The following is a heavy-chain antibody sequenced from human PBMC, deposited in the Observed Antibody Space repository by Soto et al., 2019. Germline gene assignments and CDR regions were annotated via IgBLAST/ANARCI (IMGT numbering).Heavy chain of an antibody. D-gene: IGHD3-22*01. CDR3: ARDSGAYYYDSSGYYTADY. Sequence: QGLEWMGGIIPIFGTADYAQKFQGRVTITADESTSTAYMELSSLRSEDTAVYYCARDSGAYYYDSSGYYTADYWGQGTLVTVSS. CDR2: IIPIFGTA. V-gene: IGHV1-69*01. J-gene: IGHJ4*02.